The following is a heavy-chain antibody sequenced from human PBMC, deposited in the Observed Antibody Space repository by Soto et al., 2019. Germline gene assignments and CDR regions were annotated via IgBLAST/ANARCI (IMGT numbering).Heavy chain of an antibody. J-gene: IGHJ6*02. CDR1: GGSISSYG. V-gene: IGHV4-59*12. D-gene: IGHD2-21*02. CDR2: ISYSGST. CDR3: ARDLWGYCGTDCYPLDV. Sequence: SETLSLTCTVSGGSISSYGWSWIRQPPGKGLEWIGYISYSGSTYYNTSLKSRVTISVDTSRNQFSLIVNSVTAADTAVYYCARDLWGYCGTDCYPLDVWGQGTTVTVS.